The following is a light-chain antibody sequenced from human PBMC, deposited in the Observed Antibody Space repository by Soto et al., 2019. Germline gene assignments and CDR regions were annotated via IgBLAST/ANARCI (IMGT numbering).Light chain of an antibody. J-gene: IGKJ1*01. CDR3: QHFNSYSEA. CDR1: QGISSY. Sequence: IWMTQSPSLLSASTGDRVTISCRMSQGISSYLAWYQQKPGKAPKLLIYKASTLKSGVPSRFSGSGSGTEFTLTISSLQPDDFATYYCQHFNSYSEAFGQGTKVDIK. V-gene: IGKV1D-8*03. CDR2: KAS.